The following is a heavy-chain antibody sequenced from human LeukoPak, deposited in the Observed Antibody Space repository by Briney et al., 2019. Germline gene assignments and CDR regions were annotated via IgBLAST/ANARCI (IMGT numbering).Heavy chain of an antibody. CDR1: GFTFSKHG. Sequence: PGGSLRLSCEGSGFTFSKHGLNWVRQAPGKGLEWAASISSSGTYIYYADSVKGRFTISRDNSKNTLYLQMNSLRAEDTAVYYCTKGTLDIVVVPAAPKVYYFDYWGQGTLVTVSS. J-gene: IGHJ4*02. D-gene: IGHD2-2*01. CDR3: TKGTLDIVVVPAAPKVYYFDY. CDR2: ISSSGTYI. V-gene: IGHV3-21*04.